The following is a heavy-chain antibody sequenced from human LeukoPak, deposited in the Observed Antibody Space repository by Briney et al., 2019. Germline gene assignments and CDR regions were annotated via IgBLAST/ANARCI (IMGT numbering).Heavy chain of an antibody. CDR2: TKQDGSKK. D-gene: IGHD6-13*01. CDR1: GFTFSTYW. J-gene: IGHJ4*02. CDR3: ARDSAGNDY. V-gene: IGHV3-7*01. Sequence: GGSLRLSCAASGFTFSTYWMSWDRQAPGKGLEWVANTKQDGSKKYYVDSVKGRFTISRDNAKNSLYLQMNSLRAEDTAMYYCARDSAGNDYWGQGTLVTVSS.